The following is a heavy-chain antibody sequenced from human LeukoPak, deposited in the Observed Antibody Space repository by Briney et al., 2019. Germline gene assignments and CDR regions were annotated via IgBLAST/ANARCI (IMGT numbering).Heavy chain of an antibody. CDR1: GYTFTDYA. CDR3: ARDVGGKAVAGTIDY. Sequence: ASVKISCKASGYTFTDYAFSWVRQVPGQGLEWMGWIRAYNGDRKYPQKFQARVTMTTDTSTSTAYLDLWDLRSDDTGIYYCARDVGGKAVAGTIDYWGQGTLVTVSS. V-gene: IGHV1-18*01. CDR2: IRAYNGDR. J-gene: IGHJ4*02. D-gene: IGHD6-19*01.